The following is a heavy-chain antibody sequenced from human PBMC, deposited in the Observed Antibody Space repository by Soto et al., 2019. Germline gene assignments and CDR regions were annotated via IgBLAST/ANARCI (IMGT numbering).Heavy chain of an antibody. D-gene: IGHD1-26*01. J-gene: IGHJ4*02. CDR2: TRNKANSYAT. CDR3: ARDTGGSYDY. V-gene: IGHV3-72*01. CDR1: GFTFSDYY. Sequence: EVQLVESGGGLVQPGGSLRLSCAASGFTFSDYYMDWVRQVPGKGLEWMGRTRNKANSYATEYVASVKGRFSISRDDSKDSMYLQMNSLKTEDTAVYYCARDTGGSYDYWGQGALVTVSS.